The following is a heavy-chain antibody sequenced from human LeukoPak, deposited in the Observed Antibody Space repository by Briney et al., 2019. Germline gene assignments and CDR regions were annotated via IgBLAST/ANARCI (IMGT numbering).Heavy chain of an antibody. Sequence: GGSLEISCQGSGSPFTSYWIGWVRQMPGKGLEWMGIIYPGDSDTRYSPSFQGQVTISADKSISTAYLQWSSLRASDTALYYCARRGYYGSGSHDALDIWGHGTMVTVSS. CDR3: ARRGYYGSGSHDALDI. D-gene: IGHD3-10*01. J-gene: IGHJ3*02. V-gene: IGHV5-51*01. CDR1: GSPFTSYW. CDR2: IYPGDSDT.